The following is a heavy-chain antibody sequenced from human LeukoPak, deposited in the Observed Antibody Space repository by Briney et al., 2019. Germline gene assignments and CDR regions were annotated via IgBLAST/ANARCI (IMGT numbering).Heavy chain of an antibody. Sequence: SEPLSLTCTLCSRSISSYYWKWIRQPPGRGLEWIGYISYSGSTNYNPSLKSRVNISLDQSKNQFSLKLSSVAAADTAVYFCARHGGFFDSFVIWGQGTMVTVSS. J-gene: IGHJ3*02. CDR3: ARHGGFFDSFVI. CDR1: SRSISSYY. CDR2: ISYSGST. D-gene: IGHD6-25*01. V-gene: IGHV4-59*08.